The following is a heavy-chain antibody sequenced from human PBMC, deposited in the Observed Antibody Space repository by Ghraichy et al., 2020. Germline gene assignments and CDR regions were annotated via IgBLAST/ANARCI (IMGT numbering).Heavy chain of an antibody. V-gene: IGHV3-30*18. CDR2: ISHDGNNE. Sequence: GGSLRLSCVVSGFTSRSYAMHWVRQAPGKGLEWVAVISHDGNNEYYGDSVKGRFTISRDNSKNTLFLQMNSLRRDDTAVYYCAKAWADKKWHVFDPWGQGTLVTVSS. J-gene: IGHJ5*02. CDR3: AKAWADKKWHVFDP. D-gene: IGHD5-12*01. CDR1: GFTSRSYA.